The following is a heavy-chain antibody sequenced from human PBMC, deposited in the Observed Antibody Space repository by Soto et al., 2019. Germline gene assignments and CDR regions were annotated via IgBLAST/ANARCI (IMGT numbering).Heavy chain of an antibody. CDR3: AKVYVFRXLETPTPFDH. CDR1: GFPFSRYA. J-gene: IGHJ4*02. CDR2: ISGSGGRT. V-gene: IGHV3-23*01. Sequence: GGSLRLSCAASGFPFSRYAMTWVRQTPWQGLQWVSSISGSGGRTYYADSVKGRFTISRDNSKNTLYLQMNSLRADDTAVYYCAKVYVFRXLETPTPFDHWGQGTLVTVSS. D-gene: IGHD3-3*01.